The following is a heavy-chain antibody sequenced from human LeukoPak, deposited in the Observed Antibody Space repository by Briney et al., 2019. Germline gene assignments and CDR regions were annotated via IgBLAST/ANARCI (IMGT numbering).Heavy chain of an antibody. CDR3: ARDPTGGIDY. Sequence: SETLSLTCTVSGGSISSGGYYWSWIRQPPGKGLEWIGYIYHSGSTYYNPSLKSRVTISVDRSKNQFSLKLSSVTAADTAVYYCARDPTGGIDYWGQGTLVTVSS. J-gene: IGHJ4*02. CDR2: IYHSGST. V-gene: IGHV4-30-2*01. CDR1: GGSISSGGYY. D-gene: IGHD7-27*01.